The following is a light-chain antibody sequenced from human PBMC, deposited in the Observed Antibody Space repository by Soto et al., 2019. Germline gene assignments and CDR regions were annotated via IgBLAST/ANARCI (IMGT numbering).Light chain of an antibody. CDR3: QQSTSSPPTA. CDR1: QSVSSSY. Sequence: EIVLTQSPGTLSLSPGERATLSCRASQSVSSSYLAWYQQNPGQAPRLLIYGAYSRATGIPDRFSGSGSGTHFPLTISRLEPEAFAVYYCQQSTSSPPTAFGPGTRREMK. CDR2: GAY. J-gene: IGKJ5*01. V-gene: IGKV3-20*01.